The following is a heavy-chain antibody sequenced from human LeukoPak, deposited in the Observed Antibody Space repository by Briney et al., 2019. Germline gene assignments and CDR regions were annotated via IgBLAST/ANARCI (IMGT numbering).Heavy chain of an antibody. CDR3: ARDKSQQWLDDFDY. CDR1: GFTFSSYA. J-gene: IGHJ4*02. V-gene: IGHV3-30-3*01. D-gene: IGHD6-19*01. CDR2: ISYDGSNK. Sequence: GRSLRLSCAASGFTFSSYAMHWVRQAPGKGLEWVAVISYDGSNKYYADSVKGRFTISRDNSKSTLYLQMNSLRAEDTAVYYCARDKSQQWLDDFDYWGQGTLVTVSS.